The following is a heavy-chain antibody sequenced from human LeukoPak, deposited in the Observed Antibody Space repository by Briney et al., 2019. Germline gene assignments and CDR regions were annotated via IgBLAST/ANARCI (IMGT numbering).Heavy chain of an antibody. CDR3: ARGRNLYSGSYLNY. D-gene: IGHD1-26*01. Sequence: SETLSLTCTVSGGSISSYYWSWIRQPPGNGLEWIGEINHSGSTNYNPSLKSRVTISVDTSKNQFSLKLSSVTAADTAVYYCARGRNLYSGSYLNYWGQGTLVTVSS. V-gene: IGHV4-34*01. CDR2: INHSGST. J-gene: IGHJ4*02. CDR1: GGSISSYY.